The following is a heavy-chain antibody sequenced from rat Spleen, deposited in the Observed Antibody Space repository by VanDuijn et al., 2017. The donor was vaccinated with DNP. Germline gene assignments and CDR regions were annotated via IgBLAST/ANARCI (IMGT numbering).Heavy chain of an antibody. J-gene: IGHJ4*01. Sequence: EVQLVDSGGGLVQPGRSLKLSCAASGFTFSDYDMAWVRQAPKKGLEWVATISYDGSSTYYRDSVKGRFTISRDNAKSTLYLQRDSLRSEDTATYYCARQGSYDAMDAWGQGTSVTVSS. CDR2: ISYDGSST. CDR1: GFTFSDYD. V-gene: IGHV5-7*01. CDR3: ARQGSYDAMDA.